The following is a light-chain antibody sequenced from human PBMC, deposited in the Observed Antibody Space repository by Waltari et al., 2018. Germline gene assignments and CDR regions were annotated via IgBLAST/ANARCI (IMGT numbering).Light chain of an antibody. Sequence: SYELIQPPSLSVSPVPTASIPCSGDKLEDSYVCWYQQKPGQSPVLVHHQDSKRPSGIPERFSGFNSGNTATLTISETQAMDEADYYCQAWDRNTYVVFGGGTKLTVL. J-gene: IGLJ2*01. CDR1: KLEDSY. CDR3: QAWDRNTYVV. V-gene: IGLV3-1*01. CDR2: QDS.